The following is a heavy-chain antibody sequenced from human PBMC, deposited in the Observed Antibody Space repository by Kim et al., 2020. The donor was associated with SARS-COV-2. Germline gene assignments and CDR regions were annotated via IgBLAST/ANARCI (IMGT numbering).Heavy chain of an antibody. CDR1: GGTFSSYA. Sequence: SVKVSCKASGGTFSSYAISWVRQAPGQGLEWMGGIIPIFGTANYAQKFQGRVTITADESTSTAYMELSSLRSEDTAVYYCAGGHTYYDFWSGYPSTTGYGMDVWGQGTTVTVSS. V-gene: IGHV1-69*13. CDR3: AGGHTYYDFWSGYPSTTGYGMDV. CDR2: IIPIFGTA. J-gene: IGHJ6*02. D-gene: IGHD3-3*01.